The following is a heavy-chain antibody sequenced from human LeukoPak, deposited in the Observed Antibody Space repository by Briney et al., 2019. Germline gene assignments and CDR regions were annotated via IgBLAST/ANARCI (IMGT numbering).Heavy chain of an antibody. J-gene: IGHJ4*02. CDR1: GFTFSSYG. V-gene: IGHV3-33*01. Sequence: PGGSLRLSCAASGFTFSSYGMHWVRQAPGKGLEWVAVIWYDGSNKYYADSVKGRFTISRDNSKNTLYLQMNSLRAEDTAVYYCAGGYYYDSSGDYWGQGTLVTVSS. D-gene: IGHD3-22*01. CDR3: AGGYYYDSSGDY. CDR2: IWYDGSNK.